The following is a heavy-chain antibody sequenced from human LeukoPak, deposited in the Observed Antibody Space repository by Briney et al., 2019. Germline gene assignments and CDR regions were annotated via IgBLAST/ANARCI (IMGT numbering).Heavy chain of an antibody. V-gene: IGHV3-74*01. Sequence: PGGSLRLSCAASGFTFSSYWMHWVRQAPGKGLVWVSRINSDGSSTSYADFVKGRFTVSRDNAKNTLYLQMNSLRAEDTAIYYCARDLRIVSGSYLDYWGLGTLVTVSS. CDR1: GFTFSSYW. CDR2: INSDGSST. D-gene: IGHD1-26*01. CDR3: ARDLRIVSGSYLDY. J-gene: IGHJ4*02.